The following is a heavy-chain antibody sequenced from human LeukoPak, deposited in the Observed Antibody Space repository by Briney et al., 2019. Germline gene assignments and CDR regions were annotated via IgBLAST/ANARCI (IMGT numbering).Heavy chain of an antibody. D-gene: IGHD2-21*02. CDR1: GFTFSSYS. Sequence: GGSLRLSCAASGFTFSSYSMNWVRQAPGKGLEWVSSISSSSSYIYYADSVKGRFTISRDNAKNSLYLQMNSLRAEDTAVYYCARVAYCGGDCYSRGFDYWGQGTLVTVSS. V-gene: IGHV3-21*01. CDR3: ARVAYCGGDCYSRGFDY. CDR2: ISSSSSYI. J-gene: IGHJ4*02.